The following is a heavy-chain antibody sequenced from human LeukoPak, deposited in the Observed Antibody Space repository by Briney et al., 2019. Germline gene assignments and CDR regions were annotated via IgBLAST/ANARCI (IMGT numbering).Heavy chain of an antibody. J-gene: IGHJ4*02. CDR3: ARDLRGTRDY. CDR2: IVGSGGST. Sequence: GGSLRLSCSASGFTFTNYAMSWVRQAPGKGLEWVSVIVGSGGSTYYADSVKGRFTISRDNSKNTLDLQMNSLRAEDTAVYFCARDLRGTRDYWGQGTLVTVSS. D-gene: IGHD2-15*01. CDR1: GFTFTNYA. V-gene: IGHV3-23*01.